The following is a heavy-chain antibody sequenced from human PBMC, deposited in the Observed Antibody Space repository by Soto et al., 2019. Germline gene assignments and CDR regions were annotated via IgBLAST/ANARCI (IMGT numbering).Heavy chain of an antibody. CDR1: GFTFSSYG. D-gene: IGHD4-17*01. CDR2: ISYDGSNK. Sequence: GGSLRLSCAASGFTFSSYGMHWVRQAPGKGLEWVAVISYDGSNKYYADSVKGRFTISRDNSKNTLYLQMNSLRAEDTAVYYCAKVLGDYGPQNYYYYYMDVWGKGTTVTVSS. V-gene: IGHV3-30*18. CDR3: AKVLGDYGPQNYYYYYMDV. J-gene: IGHJ6*03.